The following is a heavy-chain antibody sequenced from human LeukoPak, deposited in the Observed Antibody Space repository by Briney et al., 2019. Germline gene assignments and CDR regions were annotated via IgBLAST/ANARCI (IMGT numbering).Heavy chain of an antibody. V-gene: IGHV1-8*01. Sequence: GASVKVSCKASGYTFTSYDINWVRQATGQGLEWMGWMNPNSGNTGYAQKFQGRVTMTRNTSISTAYMELSSLRSEDTAVYYCVRDYDSSGSDAFDIWGQGTMVTVSS. J-gene: IGHJ3*02. CDR1: GYTFTSYD. CDR2: MNPNSGNT. D-gene: IGHD3-22*01. CDR3: VRDYDSSGSDAFDI.